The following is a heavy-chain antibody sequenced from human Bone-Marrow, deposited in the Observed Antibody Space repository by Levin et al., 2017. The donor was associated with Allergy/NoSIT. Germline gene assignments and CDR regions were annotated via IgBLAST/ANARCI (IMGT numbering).Heavy chain of an antibody. CDR3: AREASGWIRLNYYFYMDV. V-gene: IGHV4-34*01. CDR1: GGSLSDYY. D-gene: IGHD6-19*01. Sequence: ASETLSLTCAVYGGSLSDYYWSWIRQPPGRGLEWIGETHHSGTNYIPSLKSRVTISVDKSKNQFSLKLTSVTAADTAVYYCAREASGWIRLNYYFYMDVWGKGTTVTVSS. CDR2: THHSGT. J-gene: IGHJ6*03.